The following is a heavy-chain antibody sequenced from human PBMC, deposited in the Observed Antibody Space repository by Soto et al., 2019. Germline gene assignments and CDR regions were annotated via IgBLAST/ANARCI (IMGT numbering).Heavy chain of an antibody. CDR3: ARLGLYSCGSGSCYPGYFDS. V-gene: IGHV4-30-4*08. CDR1: GGSISSADYY. J-gene: IGHJ4*02. CDR2: IRYSVNI. Sequence: PSETLSLTCTVSGGSISSADYYWNWIRQPPGKGLEWIGYIRYSVNIYYSPSLESRISISVDTPKNLFSLKLSSVTAADMAMYYCARLGLYSCGSGSCYPGYFDSWGQGTLVTVSS. D-gene: IGHD3-10*01.